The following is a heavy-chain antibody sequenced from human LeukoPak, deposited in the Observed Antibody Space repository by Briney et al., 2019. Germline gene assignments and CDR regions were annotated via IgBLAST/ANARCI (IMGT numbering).Heavy chain of an antibody. CDR2: IYTSGNT. V-gene: IGHV4-4*09. J-gene: IGHJ2*01. D-gene: IGHD1-1*01. CDR3: ARRGLTSLERYFDL. CDR1: GGTIIDYY. Sequence: SETLSLICTLSGGTIIDYYWSWIRQPPGKGLEWIGHIYTSGNTNYNPSLKSRVTMSVDTSEDQVSLKLRTVTAADTAVYYCARRGLTSLERYFDLWGRGTLVTVSS.